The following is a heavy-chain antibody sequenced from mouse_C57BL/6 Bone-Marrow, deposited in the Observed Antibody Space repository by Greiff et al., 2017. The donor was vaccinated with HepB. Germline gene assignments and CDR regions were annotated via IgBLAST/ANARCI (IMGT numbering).Heavy chain of an antibody. J-gene: IGHJ4*01. V-gene: IGHV1-81*01. CDR2: IYPRSGNT. CDR1: GYTFTSYG. D-gene: IGHD2-4*01. CDR3: ARGGLRRRAMDY. Sequence: QVQLQQSGAELARPGASVKLSCKASGYTFTSYGISWVKQRPGQGLEWIGEIYPRSGNTYYNEKFKGKATLTADKSSSTAYMELRSLTSEDSAVYFCARGGLRRRAMDYWGQGTSVTVSS.